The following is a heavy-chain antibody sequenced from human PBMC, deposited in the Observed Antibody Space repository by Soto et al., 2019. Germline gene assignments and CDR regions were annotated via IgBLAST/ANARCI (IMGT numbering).Heavy chain of an antibody. Sequence: QVQLQESGPGLVKPSETLSLTCTVSGGSISSYYWSWIRQPPGKGLEWIGYIYYSGSTNYNPSLKSRVTISVDTSKNQFSLKLSSVTAADTAVYYCARDREGWWLDNWGQGTLVTVSS. CDR1: GGSISSYY. CDR2: IYYSGST. CDR3: ARDREGWWLDN. J-gene: IGHJ4*02. D-gene: IGHD2-15*01. V-gene: IGHV4-59*01.